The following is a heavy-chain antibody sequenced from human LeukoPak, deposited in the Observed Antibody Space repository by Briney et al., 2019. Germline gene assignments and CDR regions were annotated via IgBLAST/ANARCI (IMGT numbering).Heavy chain of an antibody. CDR2: LSSGDNT. V-gene: IGHV3-53*01. CDR1: GFSVNSYY. D-gene: IGHD2-2*01. CDR3: ARRYCSTCPTGHAFDL. Sequence: GGSLRLSCAASGFSVNSYYMSWVRQAPGRGLEWVSALSSGDNTHYADSVNGRFTISRDNSKNTLYLQLNSLRAEDTAVYYCARRYCSTCPTGHAFDLWGPGTMVTVSS. J-gene: IGHJ3*01.